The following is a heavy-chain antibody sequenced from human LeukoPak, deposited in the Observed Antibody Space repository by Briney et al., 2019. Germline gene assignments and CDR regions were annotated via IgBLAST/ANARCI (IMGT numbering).Heavy chain of an antibody. V-gene: IGHV3-21*01. J-gene: IGHJ3*02. CDR1: GFTFSTFA. CDR3: ARISLRSMYYDFWSGYYSYDAFDI. CDR2: ISSSSSYI. D-gene: IGHD3-3*01. Sequence: GGSLRLSCAASGFTFSTFAFSWVRQAPGKGLEWVSSISSSSSYIYYADSVKGRFTISRDNAKNSLYLQMNSLRAEDTAVYYCARISLRSMYYDFWSGYYSYDAFDIWGQGTMVTVSS.